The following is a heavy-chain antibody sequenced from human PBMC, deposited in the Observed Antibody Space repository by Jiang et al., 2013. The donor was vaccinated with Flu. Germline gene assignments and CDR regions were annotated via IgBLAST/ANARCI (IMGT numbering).Heavy chain of an antibody. J-gene: IGHJ3*02. CDR3: AKDDNSGYAYDSFDM. D-gene: IGHD3-22*01. V-gene: IGHV3-23*01. CDR2: ISSRSNNI. CDR1: GFPFTTYA. Sequence: QLLESGGGFVQPGGSLRLSCAASGFPFTTYAMGWVRQAPGAGLEWVSAISSRSNNIYYADSVKGRFTISRDNSRNTLYLQINSLRVEDTAVYYCAKDDNSGYAYDSFDMWGQGTMVTVSS.